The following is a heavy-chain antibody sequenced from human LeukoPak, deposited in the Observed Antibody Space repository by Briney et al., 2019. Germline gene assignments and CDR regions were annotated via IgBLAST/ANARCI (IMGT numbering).Heavy chain of an antibody. CDR1: GGSLSSGGYS. CDR2: ILHSGTT. CDR3: ARLHMLTDNWFDP. V-gene: IGHV4-30-2*01. D-gene: IGHD3-16*01. Sequence: PLSLTCAVSGGSLSSGGYSWSWIRQPPGKGLEYIGYILHSGTTYYNPSLKTRVTMSVDRSKNQFSLRLNSVTAADTAVYYCARLHMLTDNWFDPWGQGTLVTVSS. J-gene: IGHJ5*02.